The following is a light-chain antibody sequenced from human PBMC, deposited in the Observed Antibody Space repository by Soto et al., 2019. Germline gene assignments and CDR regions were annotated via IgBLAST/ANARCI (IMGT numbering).Light chain of an antibody. J-gene: IGKJ3*01. Sequence: DVQMTQSPPSLSASVGDRITITCQASQDIGKFLNWYQHKPGKAPKILIYDGSNLETGVPGRFSGGGSGTHFTFTISSLQPEDIGTYYCQQYDNVVFTFGPGTKVDL. CDR1: QDIGKF. CDR3: QQYDNVVFT. V-gene: IGKV1-33*01. CDR2: DGS.